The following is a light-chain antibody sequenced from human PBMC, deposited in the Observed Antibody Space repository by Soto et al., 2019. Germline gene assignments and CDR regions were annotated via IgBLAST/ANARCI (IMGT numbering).Light chain of an antibody. J-gene: IGKJ2*01. Sequence: ELVLTQSPGTLSLSPGERATLSYRASQSVSSNYIAWYQQNPGQAPRLLIYGASTRATGIPDRFSGSGSGTDFTLTISRLEPEDFAVYFCQQYGRSPPFAFGQGTKVDIK. CDR2: GAS. CDR1: QSVSSNY. V-gene: IGKV3-20*01. CDR3: QQYGRSPPFA.